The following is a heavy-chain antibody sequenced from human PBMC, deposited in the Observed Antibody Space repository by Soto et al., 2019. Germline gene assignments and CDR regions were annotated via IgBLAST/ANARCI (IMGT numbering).Heavy chain of an antibody. CDR2: ITSSGPYT. V-gene: IGHV3-21*06. Sequence: EVQLVESGGGLVKPGGSLRLSCAASGITFTNYGFNWVRQASGKGLEWVSSITSSGPYTSYADSVRGRFTLSRDNAKNSLYLHMNSLRVEDTAVYYCAGYLTSTWNSDFDYWGQGALVTVSS. J-gene: IGHJ4*02. D-gene: IGHD1-7*01. CDR3: AGYLTSTWNSDFDY. CDR1: GITFTNYG.